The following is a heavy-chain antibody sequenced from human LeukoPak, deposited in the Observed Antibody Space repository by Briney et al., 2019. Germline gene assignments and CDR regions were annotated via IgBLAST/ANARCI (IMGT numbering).Heavy chain of an antibody. CDR2: ISDSGGTT. V-gene: IGHV3-23*01. CDR3: AKHSYRVDSFTDY. J-gene: IGHJ4*02. D-gene: IGHD5-12*01. CDR1: GFTFSTYA. Sequence: GGSLRLSCAASGFTFSTYAMSWVRQALGKGLEWVSGISDSGGTTYYADSVKGRLTISRDNSKNTLYLQMNSLRAEDTAVYYCAKHSYRVDSFTDYWGQGTLVTVSS.